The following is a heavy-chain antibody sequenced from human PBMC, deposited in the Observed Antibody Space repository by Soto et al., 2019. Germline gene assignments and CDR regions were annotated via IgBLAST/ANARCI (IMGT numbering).Heavy chain of an antibody. V-gene: IGHV1-18*01. CDR1: GYTFTSYG. Sequence: ASVKVSCKASGYTFTSYGISWLRQAPGQGLEWMGWISAYNGNTNYAQKLQGRVTMTTDTSTSTAYMELRSLRSDDTAAYYCARDPRPGGNCDRLGAFDNWGQGTMVTVSS. CDR2: ISAYNGNT. J-gene: IGHJ3*02. CDR3: ARDPRPGGNCDRLGAFDN. D-gene: IGHD2-21*02.